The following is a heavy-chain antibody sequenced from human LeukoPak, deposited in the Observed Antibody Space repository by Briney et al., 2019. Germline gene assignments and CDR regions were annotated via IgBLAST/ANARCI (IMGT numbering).Heavy chain of an antibody. J-gene: IGHJ3*02. Sequence: SETLSLTCTVSGVSISSYYWSWIRQPAGKGLEWIGRVHTTGSTNYNPSLKSRVTMSVDTSKNRFSLKLSSVTAADTAVYYCARGKREDAFDIWGQGTMVTVSS. CDR1: GVSISSYY. CDR2: VHTTGST. V-gene: IGHV4-4*07. CDR3: ARGKREDAFDI.